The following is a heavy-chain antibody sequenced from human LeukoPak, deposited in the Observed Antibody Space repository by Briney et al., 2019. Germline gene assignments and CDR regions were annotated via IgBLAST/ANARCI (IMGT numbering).Heavy chain of an antibody. CDR3: AKWSRGSYGMDV. D-gene: IGHD3-10*01. CDR2: ISYDGSNK. CDR1: GFTFSSYG. Sequence: PGGSLRLSCAASGFTFSSYGMHGVRQAPGTGLEWVAVISYDGSNKYYADSVKGRFTISRDNSKNTLYLQMNSLRAEDTAVYYCAKWSRGSYGMDVWGQGTTVTVSS. V-gene: IGHV3-30*18. J-gene: IGHJ6*02.